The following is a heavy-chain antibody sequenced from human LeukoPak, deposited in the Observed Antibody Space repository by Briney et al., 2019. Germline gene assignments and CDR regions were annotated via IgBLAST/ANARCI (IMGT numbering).Heavy chain of an antibody. CDR3: ARVGYCSGGSCEESDVDY. CDR1: GGSFSGYY. Sequence: SETLSLTCAVYGGSFSGYYWSWIRQPPGKGLEWIGEINHSGSTNYNPSLKSRVTISVDTSKNQFSLKLSSVTAADTAVYYCARVGYCSGGSCEESDVDYWGHGTLVTVSS. V-gene: IGHV4-34*01. J-gene: IGHJ4*01. CDR2: INHSGST. D-gene: IGHD2-15*01.